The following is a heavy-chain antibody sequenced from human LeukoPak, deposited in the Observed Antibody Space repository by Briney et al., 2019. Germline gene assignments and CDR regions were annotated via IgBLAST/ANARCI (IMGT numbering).Heavy chain of an antibody. V-gene: IGHV4-39*01. CDR2: IYYSGST. J-gene: IGHJ5*02. CDR3: ARHGLLRYFDWSPYNWFDP. CDR1: GGSISSSSYY. Sequence: SETLSLTCTVSGGSISSSSYYWGWIRQPPGKGLEWIGSIYYSGSTYYNPSLKSRVTIYVDTSKNQFSLKLSSVTAADTAVYYCARHGLLRYFDWSPYNWFDPWGQGTLVTVSS. D-gene: IGHD3-9*01.